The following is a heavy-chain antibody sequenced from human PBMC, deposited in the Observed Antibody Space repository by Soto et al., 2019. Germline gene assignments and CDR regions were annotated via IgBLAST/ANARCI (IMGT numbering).Heavy chain of an antibody. D-gene: IGHD5-18*01. CDR2: IYPGDSDT. CDR3: ARAGYSYGPGRYYYYGMDV. V-gene: IGHV5-51*01. Sequence: GESLKISCKGSGYSFTIYWIGWVRQMPGKGLEWMGIIYPGDSDTRYSPSFQGQVTISADKSISTAYLQWSSLKASDTAMYYCARAGYSYGPGRYYYYGMDVWGQGTTVTVSS. CDR1: GYSFTIYW. J-gene: IGHJ6*02.